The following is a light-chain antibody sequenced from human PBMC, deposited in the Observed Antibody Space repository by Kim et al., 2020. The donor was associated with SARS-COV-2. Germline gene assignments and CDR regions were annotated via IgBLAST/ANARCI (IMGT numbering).Light chain of an antibody. CDR3: QQYGSSPYT. Sequence: SRGEGATVSCRASQSVSSSFLAWYQQNPGQAPRLLIYAASSRATGIPDRFSGSGSGTDFTLTISRLEPEDFAVYYCQQYGSSPYTFGQGTKLEI. J-gene: IGKJ2*01. CDR2: AAS. CDR1: QSVSSSF. V-gene: IGKV3-20*01.